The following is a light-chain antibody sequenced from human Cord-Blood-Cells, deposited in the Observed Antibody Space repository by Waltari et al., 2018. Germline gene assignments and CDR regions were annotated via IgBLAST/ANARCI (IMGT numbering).Light chain of an antibody. Sequence: QTVVTQDPSFSVSPGGTVTLTCGFSSGSVSTSYYPLWYQQTPGQAPRTLIYSTNTRSSGVPDRFSGSILGNKAALTITGAQADDESDYYCVLYMGSGIWVFGGGTKLTVL. CDR1: SGSVSTSYY. V-gene: IGLV8-61*01. CDR3: VLYMGSGIWV. CDR2: STN. J-gene: IGLJ3*02.